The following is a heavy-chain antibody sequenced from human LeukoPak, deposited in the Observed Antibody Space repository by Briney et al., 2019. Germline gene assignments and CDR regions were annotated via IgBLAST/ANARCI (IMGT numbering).Heavy chain of an antibody. D-gene: IGHD3-16*01. Sequence: PGRSLRLSCAASGFTFSSYGMHWVRQAPGKGLEWVSFLSGGGDTYYADSVKGRFTISRDNSKNTLYLQMNSLRADDTAIYYCARRAGQGYPYNFDYWGKETLSPSPQ. CDR1: GFTFSSYG. CDR3: ARRAGQGYPYNFDY. V-gene: IGHV3-53*01. CDR2: LSGGGDT. J-gene: IGHJ4*02.